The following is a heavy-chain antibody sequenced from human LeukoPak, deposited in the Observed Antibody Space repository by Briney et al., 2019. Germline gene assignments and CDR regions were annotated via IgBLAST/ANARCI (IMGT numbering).Heavy chain of an antibody. D-gene: IGHD3-22*01. V-gene: IGHV1-69*05. CDR2: IIPIFGTA. Sequence: GASVKVSCKASGGTFSSYAISWVRQAPGQGLEWMGGIIPIFGTANYAQKFQGRVTMTRDTSISTAYMELSRLTSDDTAVYYCARGSENYYDSSDYSYYFDYWGQGTLVTVSS. J-gene: IGHJ4*02. CDR3: ARGSENYYDSSDYSYYFDY. CDR1: GGTFSSYA.